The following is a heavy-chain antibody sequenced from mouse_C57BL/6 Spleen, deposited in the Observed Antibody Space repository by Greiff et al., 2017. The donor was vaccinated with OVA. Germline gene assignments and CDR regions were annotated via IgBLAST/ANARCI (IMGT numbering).Heavy chain of an antibody. CDR3: ARIITTGALDY. CDR1: GYTFTDYY. D-gene: IGHD1-1*01. CDR2: INPNNGGT. J-gene: IGHJ2*01. V-gene: IGHV1-26*01. Sequence: VQLQQSGPELVKPGASVKISCKASGYTFTDYYMNWVKQSHGKSLEWIGDINPNNGGTSYNQKFKGKATLTVDKSSSTAYMELRSLISEDSAVYYCARIITTGALDYWGQGTTLTVSS.